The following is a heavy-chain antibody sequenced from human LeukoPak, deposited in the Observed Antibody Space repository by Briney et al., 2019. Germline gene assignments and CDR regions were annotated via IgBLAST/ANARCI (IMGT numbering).Heavy chain of an antibody. D-gene: IGHD4-17*01. CDR1: GFSFSSDA. J-gene: IGHJ5*02. V-gene: IGHV3-23*01. CDR2: ISDGGGST. CDR3: AKDDHGDLNWFDP. Sequence: GQSLSLSCTASGFSFSSDALSWVCQPPGAGLGWDSAISDGGGSTYFADSVKCRSTISRDNSKNTLDLQMNSLRAEDTAVYYCAKDDHGDLNWFDPWGQGTLVTVSS.